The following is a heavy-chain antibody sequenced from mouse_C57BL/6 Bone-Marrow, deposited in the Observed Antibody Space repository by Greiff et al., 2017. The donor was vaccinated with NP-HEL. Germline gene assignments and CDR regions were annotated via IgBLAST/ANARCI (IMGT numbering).Heavy chain of an antibody. D-gene: IGHD2-5*01. J-gene: IGHJ2*01. Sequence: EVQRVESGPGLVKPSQSLSLTCSVTGYSITSGYYWNWIRQFPGNKLEWMGYISYDGSNNYNPSLKNRISITRDTSKNQFFLKLNSVTTEDTATYYCARDDYSNEDFDDWGQGTTLTVSS. V-gene: IGHV3-6*01. CDR1: GYSITSGYY. CDR3: ARDDYSNEDFDD. CDR2: ISYDGSN.